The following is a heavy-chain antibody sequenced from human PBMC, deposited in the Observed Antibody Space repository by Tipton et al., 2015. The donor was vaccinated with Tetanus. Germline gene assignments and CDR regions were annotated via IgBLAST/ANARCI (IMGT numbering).Heavy chain of an antibody. D-gene: IGHD3-10*01. Sequence: SLRLSCAASGFSVSNNYLSWVRQAPGKGLEWVSIIYSTSTTYYVDSVKRRFTISRDISKNMVYLQMNSLRAEDTAVYYCARDRAPPSSWYFDLWGRGALVTVSS. CDR3: ARDRAPPSSWYFDL. V-gene: IGHV3-53*01. J-gene: IGHJ2*01. CDR1: GFSVSNNY. CDR2: IYSTSTT.